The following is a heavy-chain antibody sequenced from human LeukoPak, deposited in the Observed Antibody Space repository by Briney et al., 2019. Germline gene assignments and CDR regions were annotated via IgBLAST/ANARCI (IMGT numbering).Heavy chain of an antibody. Sequence: PGGSLRLSCAASGFTFSSYEMNWVRQAPGKGLEWVSYISSSGSTIYYADSVKGRFTISRDNAKNSLYLQMNSLRAEDTAVYYCASDPTSRGYSYCGQGTLVTVSS. CDR2: ISSSGSTI. V-gene: IGHV3-48*03. CDR1: GFTFSSYE. CDR3: ASDPTSRGYSY. J-gene: IGHJ4*02. D-gene: IGHD5-18*01.